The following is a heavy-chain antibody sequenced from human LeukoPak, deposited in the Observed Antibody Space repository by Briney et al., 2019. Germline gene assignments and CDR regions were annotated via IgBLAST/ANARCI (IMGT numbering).Heavy chain of an antibody. CDR1: GFTFSSYG. D-gene: IGHD3-22*01. CDR3: AKDLPGGTPGYYDSSGYDY. V-gene: IGHV3-30*18. J-gene: IGHJ4*02. CDR2: ISYDGSNK. Sequence: GRSLRLSCAASGFTFSSYGMHWVRQAPGKGLEWVAVISYDGSNKYYADSVKGRFTISRDNSKNTLYLQMNSLRAEDTAVYYCAKDLPGGTPGYYDSSGYDYSGQGTLVTVFS.